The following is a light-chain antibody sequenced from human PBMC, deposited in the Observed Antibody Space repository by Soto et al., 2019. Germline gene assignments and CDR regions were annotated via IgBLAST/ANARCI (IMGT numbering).Light chain of an antibody. CDR2: GAS. V-gene: IGKV3-15*01. CDR1: QSLSSN. Sequence: EIVMTQSPATLSVSPGERATLSCRASQSLSSNLAWYQQTPGQAPRLLIYGASTRATGIPARFSGSGSGTEFTLTISSLQSEDFAVYYCQQYNNWPRTFGQGTKVEIK. J-gene: IGKJ1*01. CDR3: QQYNNWPRT.